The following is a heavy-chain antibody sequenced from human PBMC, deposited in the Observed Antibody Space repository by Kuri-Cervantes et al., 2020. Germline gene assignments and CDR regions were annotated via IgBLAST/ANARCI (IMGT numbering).Heavy chain of an antibody. D-gene: IGHD4-17*01. V-gene: IGHV3-30*18. CDR1: GFTFSSYG. CDR2: ISYDGSNK. J-gene: IGHJ4*02. Sequence: GESLNTSCAASGFTFSSYGMHWVRQAPGKGLEWVAVISYDGSNKYYADSVKGRFTISRDNSKNTLYLQMNSLRAEDTAVYYCAKGSSVTPGLLTDWGQGTLVTVSS. CDR3: AKGSSVTPGLLTD.